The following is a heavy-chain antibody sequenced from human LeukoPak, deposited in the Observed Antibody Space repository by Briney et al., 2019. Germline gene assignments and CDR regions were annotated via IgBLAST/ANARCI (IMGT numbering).Heavy chain of an antibody. V-gene: IGHV1-46*01. D-gene: IGHD1-26*01. Sequence: WASVKVSCTASGYTFTSYYMHWVRQAPGQGLEWMGIINPSGGSTSYAQKFQGRVTMTRDTSTSTVYMELSSLRSEDTAVYYCARVGATQLGFDYWGQGTLVTVSS. CDR2: INPSGGST. CDR1: GYTFTSYY. CDR3: ARVGATQLGFDY. J-gene: IGHJ4*02.